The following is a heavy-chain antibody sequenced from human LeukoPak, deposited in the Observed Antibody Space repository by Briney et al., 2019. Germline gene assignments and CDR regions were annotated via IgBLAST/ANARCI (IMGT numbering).Heavy chain of an antibody. CDR3: AKDRTIFGVVNWFDP. CDR2: IRYDGSNK. CDR1: GFTFSSYG. V-gene: IGHV3-30*02. D-gene: IGHD3-3*01. J-gene: IGHJ5*02. Sequence: GGSLRLSCAASGFTFSSYGMHWVRQAPGKGLEWVAFIRYDGSNKYYADSVKGRFTISRDNSKNTLYLQMNSLRAEDTAVYYCAKDRTIFGVVNWFDPWGQGTLDTVSS.